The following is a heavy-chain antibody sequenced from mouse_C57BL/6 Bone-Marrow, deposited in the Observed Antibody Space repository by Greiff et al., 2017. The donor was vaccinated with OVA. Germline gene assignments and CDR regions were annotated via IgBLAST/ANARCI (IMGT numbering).Heavy chain of an antibody. D-gene: IGHD2-4*01. CDR3: ARGYDYDYAMDY. CDR2: IYPGGGYT. J-gene: IGHJ4*01. V-gene: IGHV1-63*01. Sequence: VKLQESGAELVRPGTSVKMSCKASGYTFTNYWIGWAKQRPGHGLEWIGDIYPGGGYTNYNEKFKGKATLTADKSSSTAYMQFSSLTSEDSAIYYCARGYDYDYAMDYWGQGTSVTVSS. CDR1: GYTFTNYW.